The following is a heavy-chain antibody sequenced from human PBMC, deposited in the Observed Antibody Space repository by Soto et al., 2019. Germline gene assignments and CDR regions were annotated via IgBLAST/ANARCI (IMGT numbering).Heavy chain of an antibody. D-gene: IGHD3-10*01. CDR1: GGSFSGYY. Sequence: QVQLQQWGAGLSKPSETLSLTCAVYGGSFSGYYWSWIRQPPGKGLEWLGEINHSGSTNYNPSLKSRVTISVDTSKNLFSLKLSSGTAADTAVYYCERGRVRGVITLWGQGTLVTVSS. J-gene: IGHJ4*02. V-gene: IGHV4-34*01. CDR2: INHSGST. CDR3: ERGRVRGVITL.